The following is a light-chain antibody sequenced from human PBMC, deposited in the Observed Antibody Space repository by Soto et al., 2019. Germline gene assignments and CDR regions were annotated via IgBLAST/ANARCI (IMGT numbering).Light chain of an antibody. CDR1: QTISTY. V-gene: IGKV1-39*01. CDR3: QKSSSIPYT. CDR2: GAS. Sequence: DIQMTQSPSSLSASVGDRVTITCRASQTISTYLNWYQQIPGKAPKLLIYGASNLQNGVPSRFSGSGSGTDFTLTIRSLQPEDFATYYFQKSSSIPYTFGQGTKLEIK. J-gene: IGKJ2*01.